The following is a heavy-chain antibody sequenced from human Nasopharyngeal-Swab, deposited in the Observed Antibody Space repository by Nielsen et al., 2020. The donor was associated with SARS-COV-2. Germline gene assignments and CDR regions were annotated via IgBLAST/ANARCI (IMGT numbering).Heavy chain of an antibody. CDR1: GGSVSSGSYY. CDR2: IYYSGST. CDR3: ARGGIITPDDFDI. Sequence: GSLRLSCTVSGGSVSSGSYYWSWIRQPPGKGLEWIGYIYYSGSTNYNPSLKSRVTISVDTSKNQFSLKLSSVTAADTAVYYCARGGIITPDDFDIWGQGTMVTVSS. D-gene: IGHD1-14*01. V-gene: IGHV4-61*01. J-gene: IGHJ3*02.